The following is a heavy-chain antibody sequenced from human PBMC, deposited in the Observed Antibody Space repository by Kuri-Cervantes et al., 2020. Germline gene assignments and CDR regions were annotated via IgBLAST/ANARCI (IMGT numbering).Heavy chain of an antibody. J-gene: IGHJ6*02. CDR3: ARHSDGFGV. Sequence: KVSCKGSGYSFTSYWIGRVRQMPGKDLEWMGIIYPGDSDTRYSASFQGQVTISADKSISTAYLQGSSLKAPDTAIYYCARHSDGFGVCGQGTTVTVSS. V-gene: IGHV5-51*01. CDR1: GYSFTSYW. D-gene: IGHD3-3*01. CDR2: IYPGDSDT.